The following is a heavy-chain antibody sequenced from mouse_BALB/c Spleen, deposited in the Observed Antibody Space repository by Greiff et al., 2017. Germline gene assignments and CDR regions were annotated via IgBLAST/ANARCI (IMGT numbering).Heavy chain of an antibody. V-gene: IGHV2-5-1*01. CDR1: GFSLTSYG. CDR3: AKIGNYNYAMDY. J-gene: IGHJ4*01. CDR2: IWRGGST. Sequence: QVQLQQSGPSLVQPSQSLSITCTVSGFSLTSYGVHWVRQSPGKGLEWLGVIWRGGSTDYNAAFMSRLSITKDNSKSQVFFKMNSLQADDTAIYYCAKIGNYNYAMDYWGQGTSVTVSS. D-gene: IGHD2-1*01.